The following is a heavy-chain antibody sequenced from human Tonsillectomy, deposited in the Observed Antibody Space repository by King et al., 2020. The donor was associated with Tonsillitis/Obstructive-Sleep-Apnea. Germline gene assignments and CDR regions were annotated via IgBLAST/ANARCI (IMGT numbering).Heavy chain of an antibody. V-gene: IGHV3-23*04. CDR2: ISGGGGST. CDR3: AKAMVQGIIITIFDY. D-gene: IGHD3-10*01. Sequence: VQLVESGGGLVQPGGSLRLSCAASGITFSSYAMSWGRQAPGKGLEWVSTISGGGGSTYYADSVKGRFTISRDNSKNTLYLQMNSLRAEDTAVYYCAKAMVQGIIITIFDYWGQGTLVTVSS. CDR1: GITFSSYA. J-gene: IGHJ4*02.